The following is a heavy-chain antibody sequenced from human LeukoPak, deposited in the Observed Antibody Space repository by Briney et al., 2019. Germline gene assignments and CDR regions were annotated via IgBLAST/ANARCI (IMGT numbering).Heavy chain of an antibody. D-gene: IGHD2-8*01. J-gene: IGHJ5*02. V-gene: IGHV4-39*01. CDR2: IYHSGST. Sequence: SETLSLTCTVSGGSISSSSYYCGWIRQPPGKGLEWIGSIYHSGSTYYNPSLKSRVTLSVETPKNQFSLKLSSVTAADTAVYYRAGSTYDNWFDPWGQGTLVTVSS. CDR1: GGSISSSSYY. CDR3: AGSTYDNWFDP.